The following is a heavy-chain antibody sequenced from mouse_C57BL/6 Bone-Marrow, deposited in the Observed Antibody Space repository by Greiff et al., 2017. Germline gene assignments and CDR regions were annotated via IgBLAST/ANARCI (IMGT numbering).Heavy chain of an antibody. J-gene: IGHJ4*01. CDR2: INPSTGGT. CDR1: GYSFTGYY. D-gene: IGHD1-1*01. Sequence: EVQLQQSGPELVKPGASVKISCKASGYSFTGYYMNWVKQSPEKSLEWIGEINPSTGGTTYNQKFKAKATLTVDKSSSTAYMQLKSLTSEDSAVYYCARLDYYGSSYDYAMDYWGQGTSVTVSS. CDR3: ARLDYYGSSYDYAMDY. V-gene: IGHV1-42*01.